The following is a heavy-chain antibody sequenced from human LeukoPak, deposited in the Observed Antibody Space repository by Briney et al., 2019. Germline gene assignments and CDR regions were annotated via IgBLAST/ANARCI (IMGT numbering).Heavy chain of an antibody. Sequence: PGGSLRLSCAASEFTVNNNYMSWVRRAPGKGLEWVSTISSAGSTNYADSVKGRFTISRDNSKNTMYLQMNSLRAEDTAVYYCAGGLRSGLIDYWGQGTLVTVSS. CDR3: AGGLRSGLIDY. CDR1: EFTVNNNY. J-gene: IGHJ4*02. D-gene: IGHD4-17*01. CDR2: ISSAGST. V-gene: IGHV3-53*01.